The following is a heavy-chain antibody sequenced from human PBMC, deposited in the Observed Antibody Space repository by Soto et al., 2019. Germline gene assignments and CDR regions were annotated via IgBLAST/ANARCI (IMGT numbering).Heavy chain of an antibody. CDR3: AKDGRWFGESNDAFDI. J-gene: IGHJ3*02. CDR2: ISGSGGST. Sequence: EVQLLESGGGLVQPGGSLRLSCAASGFTFSSYAMSWVRQAPGKGLEWVSAISGSGGSTYYADSVKGRFTISRDNSKNPLYLQMNSLRAEDTAVYYCAKDGRWFGESNDAFDIWGQGTMVTVSS. D-gene: IGHD3-10*01. CDR1: GFTFSSYA. V-gene: IGHV3-23*01.